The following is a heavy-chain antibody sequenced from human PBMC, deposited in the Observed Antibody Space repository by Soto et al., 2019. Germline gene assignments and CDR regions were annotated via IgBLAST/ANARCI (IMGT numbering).Heavy chain of an antibody. J-gene: IGHJ3*02. D-gene: IGHD1-26*01. CDR3: TARELLEAFDI. CDR2: IKSKTDGGTT. CDR1: GFTFSNAW. V-gene: IGHV3-15*07. Sequence: GGSLRLSCAASGFTFSNAWMNWVRQAPGKGLEWVGRIKSKTDGGTTDYAAPVKGRFTISRDDSKNTLYLQMNSLKTEDTAVYFCTARELLEAFDIWGQGTMVTVSS.